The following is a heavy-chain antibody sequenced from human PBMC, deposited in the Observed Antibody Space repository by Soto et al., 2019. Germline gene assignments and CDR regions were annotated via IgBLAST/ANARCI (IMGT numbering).Heavy chain of an antibody. CDR2: INHSGST. CDR3: ARDKITGLFDY. CDR1: GGSLSGYY. V-gene: IGHV4-34*01. Sequence: QVQLQQCGAGLLNPSETLSLTCAVYGGSLSGYYWTWIRQPPGTGLEWIGEINHSGSTNYNPSLKTRITISVDTTNNQFALKLTSVTAADTAVYYCARDKITGLFDYWGQGTLVNVSS. D-gene: IGHD2-8*02. J-gene: IGHJ4*02.